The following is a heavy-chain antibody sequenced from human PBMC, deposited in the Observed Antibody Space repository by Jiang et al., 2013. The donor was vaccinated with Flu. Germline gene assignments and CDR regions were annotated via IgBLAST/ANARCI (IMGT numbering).Heavy chain of an antibody. V-gene: IGHV3-48*03. CDR3: ARDAAVTYHFDF. D-gene: IGHD6-19*01. Sequence: VQLLESGGGLVQPGGSLRLSCAASGFTFSSYEMNWVRQAPGKGLEWISYISSTGSTIYFADSVKGRFTISRDNAENSLYLQMNSLRGEDTAVYYCARDAAVTYHFDFWGQG. CDR1: GFTFSSYE. CDR2: ISSTGSTI. J-gene: IGHJ4*02.